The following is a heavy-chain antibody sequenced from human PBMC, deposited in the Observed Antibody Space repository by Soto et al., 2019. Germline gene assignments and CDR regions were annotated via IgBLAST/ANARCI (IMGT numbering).Heavy chain of an antibody. CDR3: ARTARRDGYNYGMDV. J-gene: IGHJ6*02. V-gene: IGHV2-70*04. CDR2: IDWDNDK. CDR1: GFELSLSADGTR. Sequence: SGPTLVNPTQTLTLTCTFSGFELSLSADGTRVSWIRQPPGKALEWLARIDWDNDKFYSTSPKTRLTISKDTSKNQVVLTMTNMDPVDTATYYCARTARRDGYNYGMDVWGQGARVTVSS. D-gene: IGHD2-21*01.